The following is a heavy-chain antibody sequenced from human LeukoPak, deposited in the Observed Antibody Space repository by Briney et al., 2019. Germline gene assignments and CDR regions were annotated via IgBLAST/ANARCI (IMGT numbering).Heavy chain of an antibody. Sequence: PGGSLRLSCAASVVDLTTYAMTWVRQAPAKGLDWVSSIRIGGGGTYYADSVKGRFTISRDNSENTLHLQMNNLRVEDTARYFCARCMVLSQGGCNWFDPWGQGTRVTVSS. CDR1: VVDLTTYA. V-gene: IGHV3-23*01. J-gene: IGHJ5*02. CDR2: IRIGGGGT. D-gene: IGHD6-13*01. CDR3: ARCMVLSQGGCNWFDP.